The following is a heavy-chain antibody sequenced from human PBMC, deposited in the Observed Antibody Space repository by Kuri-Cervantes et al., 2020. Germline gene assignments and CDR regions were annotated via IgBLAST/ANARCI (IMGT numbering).Heavy chain of an antibody. CDR3: AREVAMVRGVILNYYYGMDV. D-gene: IGHD3-10*01. CDR2: ISSSGSTI. V-gene: IGHV3-11*01. Sequence: GESLKISCAASGFTFSDYYMSWIRQAPGKGLEWVSYISSSGSTIYYADSVKGRFTISRDNAKNPLYLQMNSLRAEDTAVYYCAREVAMVRGVILNYYYGMDVWGQGTTVTVSS. CDR1: GFTFSDYY. J-gene: IGHJ6*02.